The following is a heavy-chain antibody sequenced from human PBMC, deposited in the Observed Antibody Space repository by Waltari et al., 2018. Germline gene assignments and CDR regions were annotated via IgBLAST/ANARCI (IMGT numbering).Heavy chain of an antibody. D-gene: IGHD3-10*01. CDR3: AKDPIITMARPPFDY. J-gene: IGHJ4*02. CDR2: IKSKTDGGTT. Sequence: EVQLVESGGGLVKPGGSLRLSCAASGFTFSNAWMSWVRQAPGKGLEWVGRIKSKTDGGTTDYAAPVKGRFTISRDDSKNTLYLQMNSLRAEDTAVYYCAKDPIITMARPPFDYWGQGTLVIVSS. V-gene: IGHV3-15*01. CDR1: GFTFSNAW.